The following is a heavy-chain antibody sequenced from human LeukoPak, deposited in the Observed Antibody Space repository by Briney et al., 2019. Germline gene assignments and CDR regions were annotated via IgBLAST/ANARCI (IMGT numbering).Heavy chain of an antibody. J-gene: IGHJ4*02. D-gene: IGHD3-10*01. Sequence: PGGSLRLSCAASGFTFDDYAMHWVRQAPGKGLEWVSSISSSSSYIYYADSVKGRFTISRDNAKNSLYLQMNSLRAEDTAVYYCARDGYYGSSYYFDYWGQGTLVTVSS. CDR3: ARDGYYGSSYYFDY. CDR2: ISSSSSYI. CDR1: GFTFDDYA. V-gene: IGHV3-21*01.